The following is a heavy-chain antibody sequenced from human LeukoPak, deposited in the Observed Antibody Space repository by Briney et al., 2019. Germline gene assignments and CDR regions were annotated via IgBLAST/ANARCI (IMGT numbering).Heavy chain of an antibody. D-gene: IGHD6-13*01. CDR3: ARQLYSSSWFDDY. Sequence: GGSLRLSCAASGFTFSSYWMSWVRQAPGKGLEWVANIKQDGSEKYYVDSVKGRFTISRDNAKNSLYLRMNSLRAEDTAVYYCARQLYSSSWFDDYWGQGTLVTVSS. CDR1: GFTFSSYW. V-gene: IGHV3-7*02. CDR2: IKQDGSEK. J-gene: IGHJ4*02.